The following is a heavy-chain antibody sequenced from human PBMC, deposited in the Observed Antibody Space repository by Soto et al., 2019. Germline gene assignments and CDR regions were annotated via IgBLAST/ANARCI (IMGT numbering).Heavy chain of an antibody. CDR3: AKARDQQWVRLPFDY. Sequence: EVQVLETGGGLVQPGGSLRLSCVGSGFLFSSYTMTWVRQAPGKGLEWVSSFSATSENTYYADSVRGRFTISRDNSKNTLFLQMNSLTAEDTAMYYCAKARDQQWVRLPFDYWGQGILVIVSS. J-gene: IGHJ4*02. CDR1: GFLFSSYT. D-gene: IGHD6-19*01. CDR2: FSATSENT. V-gene: IGHV3-23*01.